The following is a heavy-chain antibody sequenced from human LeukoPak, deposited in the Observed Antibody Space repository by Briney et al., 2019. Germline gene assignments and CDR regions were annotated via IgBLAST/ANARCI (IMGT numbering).Heavy chain of an antibody. J-gene: IGHJ6*02. CDR3: ARDDSGVVGYYYYGMDV. V-gene: IGHV6-1*01. Sequence: SQTLSLTCAISGDTVSSNTAAWNWIRQSPSRGLEWLGRTYYRSKWYNDYAVSVKSRITINPDTSKNQFSLQLNSVTPEDTAVYYCARDDSGVVGYYYYGMDVWGQGTTVTVSS. CDR2: TYYRSKWYN. CDR1: GDTVSSNTAA. D-gene: IGHD2-15*01.